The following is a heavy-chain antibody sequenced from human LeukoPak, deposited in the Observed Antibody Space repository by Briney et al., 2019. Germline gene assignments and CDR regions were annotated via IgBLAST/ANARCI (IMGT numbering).Heavy chain of an antibody. V-gene: IGHV1-18*01. J-gene: IGHJ6*02. CDR2: ISAYNGNT. CDR1: GYIFTSYG. Sequence: ASVKVSCKASGYIFTSYGISWVRQAPGQGLEWMGWISAYNGNTNYAQKFRGRVTMTAGTSTNTAYMEQRSLKSDDTAVYYCARDMETGGSCYFNCYYGLDVWGQGTTVTVSS. CDR3: ARDMETGGSCYFNCYYGLDV. D-gene: IGHD2-15*01.